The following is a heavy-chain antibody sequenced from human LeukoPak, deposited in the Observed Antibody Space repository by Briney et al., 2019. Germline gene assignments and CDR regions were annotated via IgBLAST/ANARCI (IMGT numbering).Heavy chain of an antibody. Sequence: ASVKVSCKASGYTFSSYGFSWVRQAPGQGLEWMAWINAYNGNTNYAQNLQGRVTMTTDTSTSTAYMELRSLRSDDTAVYYCARRQGTTLNFDYWGQGTLVTVSS. CDR2: INAYNGNT. V-gene: IGHV1-18*01. D-gene: IGHD1-1*01. J-gene: IGHJ4*02. CDR1: GYTFSSYG. CDR3: ARRQGTTLNFDY.